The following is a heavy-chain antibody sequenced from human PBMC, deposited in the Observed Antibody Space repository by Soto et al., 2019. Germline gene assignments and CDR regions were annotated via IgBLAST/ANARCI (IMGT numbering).Heavy chain of an antibody. CDR1: GFTFSNYA. Sequence: QVQLVESGGGVVQPGRSLRLSCVVSGFTFSNYALHWVRQAPGKGLEWVAIISYDGSNKFYADSVKGRFSISRDNSKHTLYLQMNSLRAEDTAVYYCARDAVGAMTGPFYFDYWGQGTLVTVSS. CDR3: ARDAVGAMTGPFYFDY. D-gene: IGHD1-26*01. CDR2: ISYDGSNK. V-gene: IGHV3-30-3*01. J-gene: IGHJ4*02.